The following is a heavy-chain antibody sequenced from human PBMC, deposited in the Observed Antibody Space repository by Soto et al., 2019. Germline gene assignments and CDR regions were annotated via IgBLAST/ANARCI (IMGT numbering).Heavy chain of an antibody. J-gene: IGHJ4*02. CDR2: ISYDGSNN. CDR3: ARVPSSSGRAHFDY. D-gene: IGHD2-15*01. V-gene: IGHV3-30-3*01. Sequence: QVQLVESGGGVVQPGRSLRLSCAASGFTFSSYAMHWVRQAPGKGLEWVAVISYDGSNNYYADSVKGRFTISIDNSKNTLFVHMNSMRAEDTAVYYCARVPSSSGRAHFDYWGQGTLVTVSS. CDR1: GFTFSSYA.